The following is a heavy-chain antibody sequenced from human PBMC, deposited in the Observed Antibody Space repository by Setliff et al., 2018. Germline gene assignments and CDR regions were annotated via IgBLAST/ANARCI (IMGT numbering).Heavy chain of an antibody. CDR2: ISPNSGGT. V-gene: IGHV1-2*06. D-gene: IGHD3-10*01. Sequence: ASVKVSCKASEYTFTGYYIHWVRQAPGQGLEWMGRISPNSGGTNYAQKFQGRVTMTRDTSISTAYMELSSLKSDDTAMYYCARGLLWFGEPQLDYWGQGTLVTVSS. J-gene: IGHJ4*02. CDR1: EYTFTGYY. CDR3: ARGLLWFGEPQLDY.